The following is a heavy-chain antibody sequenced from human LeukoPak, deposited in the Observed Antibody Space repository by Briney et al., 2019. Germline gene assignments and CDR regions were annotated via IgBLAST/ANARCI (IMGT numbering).Heavy chain of an antibody. D-gene: IGHD1-1*01. Sequence: ASVKVSCKASGYTFTDYYIQWVRQAPGQGLEWMGWIDPNSGGTNYAQKFQGILTMTSDTSINTVFMELSRLRSDDTAVYYCARAFGTSSTTSVNWFDPWGQGTLVTVSS. J-gene: IGHJ5*02. CDR2: IDPNSGGT. CDR1: GYTFTDYY. CDR3: ARAFGTSSTTSVNWFDP. V-gene: IGHV1-2*02.